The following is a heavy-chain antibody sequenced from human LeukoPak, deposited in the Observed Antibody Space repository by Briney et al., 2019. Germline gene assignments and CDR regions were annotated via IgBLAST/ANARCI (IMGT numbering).Heavy chain of an antibody. J-gene: IGHJ6*02. CDR1: GYTFTGYY. CDR3: ARDHNVLRFLEWLPARGMDV. D-gene: IGHD3-3*01. V-gene: IGHV1-2*02. Sequence: ASVKVSCKASGYTFTGYYMHWVRQAPGQGLEWMGWINPNSGGTNYAQKSQGRVTMTRDTSISTAYMELSRLRSDDTAVYYCARDHNVLRFLEWLPARGMDVWGQGTTVTVSS. CDR2: INPNSGGT.